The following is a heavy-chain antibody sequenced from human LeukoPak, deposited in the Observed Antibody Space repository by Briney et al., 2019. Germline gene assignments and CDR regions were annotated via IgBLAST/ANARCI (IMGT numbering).Heavy chain of an antibody. J-gene: IGHJ4*02. V-gene: IGHV3-48*03. CDR3: ARDGRWINYYEGNSPV. CDR1: GFIFSTYE. Sequence: PGGSLRLSCAASGFIFSTYEMSWVRQAPGKGLEWLSYISYSGRTIYYADSVKGRFTISRDNTKNSLYLQMNSLRVEDTAVYYCARDGRWINYYEGNSPVWGQGTLVTVSS. CDR2: ISYSGRTI. D-gene: IGHD3-22*01.